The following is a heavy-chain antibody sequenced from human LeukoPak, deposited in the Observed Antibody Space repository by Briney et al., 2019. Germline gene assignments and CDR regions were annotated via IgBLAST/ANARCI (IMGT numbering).Heavy chain of an antibody. J-gene: IGHJ4*02. CDR2: MNPNSGNT. D-gene: IGHD5-12*01. Sequence: GASVKVSCKASGYTFTSYDINWVRQATGQGLEWMGWMNPNSGNTGYAQKFQGRVTMTRNTSISTAYMELSSLRSEDTAVYYCASPTPPQYSGYDYSLDYWGQGTLATVSS. CDR1: GYTFTSYD. CDR3: ASPTPPQYSGYDYSLDY. V-gene: IGHV1-8*01.